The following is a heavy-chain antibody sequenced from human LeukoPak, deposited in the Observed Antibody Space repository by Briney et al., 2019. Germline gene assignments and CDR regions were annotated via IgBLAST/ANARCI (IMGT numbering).Heavy chain of an antibody. V-gene: IGHV1-3*01. CDR1: GYTFSSCA. CDR2: INAGNGNT. CDR3: AHMTSGQIDY. J-gene: IGHJ4*02. Sequence: ASVKVSCKASGYTFSSCAINWVRQAPGQRLEWMGWINAGNGNTKYSQKFQGRVTITRDTSASTAYMELSSLRSEDTAVYYCAHMTSGQIDYWGQGTLVTVPS. D-gene: IGHD2-21*01.